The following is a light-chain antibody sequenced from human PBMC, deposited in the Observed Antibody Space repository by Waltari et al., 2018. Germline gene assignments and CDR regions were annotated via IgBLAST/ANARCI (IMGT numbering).Light chain of an antibody. CDR1: NIGSKS. V-gene: IGLV3-21*04. J-gene: IGLJ1*01. Sequence: SYVLTQPPSVSVAPGKTARITCGGNNIGSKSVHWYQQKPGQAPVLVIYYDSDRPSGIPERFSGSNSGHTATLTISRVEAGDEADYYCQVWDSSSDHRVFGTGTKVTVL. CDR3: QVWDSSSDHRV. CDR2: YDS.